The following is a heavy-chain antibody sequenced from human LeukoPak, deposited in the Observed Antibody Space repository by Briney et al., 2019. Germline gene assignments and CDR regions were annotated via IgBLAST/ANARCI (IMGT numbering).Heavy chain of an antibody. V-gene: IGHV1-46*01. CDR2: IHRSGGST. CDR1: GYAFTDYY. D-gene: IGHD5-18*01. J-gene: IGHJ4*02. CDR3: ARMAMDPSMVTNFLDL. Sequence: ASVKISCKASGYAFTDYYMYWVRQAPGQGLGCMGVIHRSGGSTTYAQKCRGRVTLTKDKATSTVYIQLSSLRSDDTAVYYCARMAMDPSMVTNFLDLWGKGTRLTVSA.